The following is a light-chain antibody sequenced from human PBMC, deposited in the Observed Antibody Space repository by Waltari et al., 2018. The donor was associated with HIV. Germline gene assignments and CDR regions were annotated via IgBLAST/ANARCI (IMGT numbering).Light chain of an antibody. CDR2: LGS. CDR1: QSLLQTNTYNY. CDR3: MQALQTPYT. V-gene: IGKV2-28*01. Sequence: DIVMSQSPLSLAVTPGEPASISCKSTQSLLQTNTYNYLDWYLQKPGQSPKLLIYLGSARASGVPDRFSGSGSGTDFTLEITRVEAEDVGVYYCMQALQTPYTVGQGTNLDI. J-gene: IGKJ2*01.